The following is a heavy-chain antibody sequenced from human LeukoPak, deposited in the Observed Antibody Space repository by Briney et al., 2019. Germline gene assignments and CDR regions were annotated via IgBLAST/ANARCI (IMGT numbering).Heavy chain of an antibody. Sequence: SETLSLTYTVSGGSISSYYWSWIRQPPGKGLEWIGYIYYSGSTNYNPSLKSRVTISVDTSKNQFSLKLSSVTAADTAVYYCARVSGDLLAFDIWGQGTMVTVSS. V-gene: IGHV4-59*01. CDR1: GGSISSYY. D-gene: IGHD7-27*01. J-gene: IGHJ3*02. CDR2: IYYSGST. CDR3: ARVSGDLLAFDI.